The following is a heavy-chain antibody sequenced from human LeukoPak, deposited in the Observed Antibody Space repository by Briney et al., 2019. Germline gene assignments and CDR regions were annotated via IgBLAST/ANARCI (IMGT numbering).Heavy chain of an antibody. D-gene: IGHD6-13*01. Sequence: ASVKVSCEASGYTFTSYHMHWVRQAPGRGLEWMGIINPSGGSTTYAQKFQGRVTMTRDTSTSTVYMELSSLRSEDTALYYCARDSSSKYFNNGMDVWGQGTTVTVSS. V-gene: IGHV1-46*01. CDR1: GYTFTSYH. J-gene: IGHJ6*02. CDR3: ARDSSSKYFNNGMDV. CDR2: INPSGGST.